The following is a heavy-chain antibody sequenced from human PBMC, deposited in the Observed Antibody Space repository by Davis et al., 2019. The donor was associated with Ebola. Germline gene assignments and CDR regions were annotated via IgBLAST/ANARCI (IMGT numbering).Heavy chain of an antibody. CDR3: AKEPSSGYAFDI. CDR1: EFTFSAYH. Sequence: SLKISCAASEFTFSAYHMNWVRQAPGKGLEWVANIRDSEVTYYADSMKGRFTISRDNSKSTLYLQMDSLRAEDTALYYCAKEPSSGYAFDIWGQGTMVTVSS. J-gene: IGHJ3*02. V-gene: IGHV3-23*01. CDR2: IRDSEVT. D-gene: IGHD3-22*01.